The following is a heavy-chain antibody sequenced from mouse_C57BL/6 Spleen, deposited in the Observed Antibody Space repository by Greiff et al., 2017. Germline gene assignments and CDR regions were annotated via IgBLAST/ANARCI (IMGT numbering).Heavy chain of an antibody. D-gene: IGHD6-5*01. Sequence: EVKLMESGGGLVKPGGSLKLPCAASGFTFSDYGMHWVRQAPEKGLEWVAYISSGSSTIYYADTVKGRFTISRDNAKNTLFLQMTSLRSEDTAMYYCARAYALYAMDYWGQGTSVTVSS. CDR2: ISSGSSTI. CDR3: ARAYALYAMDY. V-gene: IGHV5-17*01. J-gene: IGHJ4*01. CDR1: GFTFSDYG.